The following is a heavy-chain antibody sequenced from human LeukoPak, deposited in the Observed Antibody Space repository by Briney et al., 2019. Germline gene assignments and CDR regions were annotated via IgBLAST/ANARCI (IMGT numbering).Heavy chain of an antibody. V-gene: IGHV4-59*08. CDR1: GGSISSYY. J-gene: IGHJ4*02. CDR3: ARGEVTLDY. Sequence: SETLSLTCTVSGGSISSYYWSWLRQPPGKGLEWIGYIYYSGSTNYNPSLKSRVTISVDTSKNQFSLKLSSVTAADTAVCYCARGEVTLDYWGQGTLVTVSS. CDR2: IYYSGST. D-gene: IGHD3-10*01.